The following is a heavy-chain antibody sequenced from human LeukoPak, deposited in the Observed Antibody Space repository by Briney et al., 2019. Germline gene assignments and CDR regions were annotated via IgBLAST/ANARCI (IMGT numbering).Heavy chain of an antibody. CDR1: GFTFSSYW. CDR2: IKQDGSEK. Sequence: GGSLRLSCAASGFTFSSYWMSWVRQAPGKGLEWVANIKQDGSEKYYVDSVKGRFTTSRDNAKNSLYLQMNSLRVEDTAVYYCASHEGYYDIWPHAFDIWGQGTMVTVSS. J-gene: IGHJ3*02. D-gene: IGHD3-9*01. V-gene: IGHV3-7*01. CDR3: ASHEGYYDIWPHAFDI.